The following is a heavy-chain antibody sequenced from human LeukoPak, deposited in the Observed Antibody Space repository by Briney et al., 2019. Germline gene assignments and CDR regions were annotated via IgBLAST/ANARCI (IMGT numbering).Heavy chain of an antibody. J-gene: IGHJ6*02. CDR2: IYSGGST. Sequence: GGSLRLSCAASGFTVSSNYMSWVRQAPGKGLEWVSVIYSGGSTYYADSVKGRFTISRDNSKNTLYLQMDSLRAEDTAVYYCARDRRTYYYDSSGPLLGMDVWGQGTTVTVSS. CDR1: GFTVSSNY. CDR3: ARDRRTYYYDSSGPLLGMDV. D-gene: IGHD3-22*01. V-gene: IGHV3-53*01.